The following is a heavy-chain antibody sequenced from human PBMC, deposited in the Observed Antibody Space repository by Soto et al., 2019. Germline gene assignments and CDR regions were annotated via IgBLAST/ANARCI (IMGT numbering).Heavy chain of an antibody. CDR2: IDPSDSYT. V-gene: IGHV5-10-1*01. CDR3: ARQLYYDILTGYSPWFDP. J-gene: IGHJ5*02. Sequence: GESLKISCQGSGYNFSRYWIGWVRQMPGKGLEWMGRIDPSDSYTNYSPSFQGHVTISADKSISTAYLQWSSLKASDTAMYYCARQLYYDILTGYSPWFDPWGQGTLVTVSS. CDR1: GYNFSRYW. D-gene: IGHD3-9*01.